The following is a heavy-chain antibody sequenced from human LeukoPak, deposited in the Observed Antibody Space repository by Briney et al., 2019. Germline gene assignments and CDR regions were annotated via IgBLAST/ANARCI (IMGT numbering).Heavy chain of an antibody. Sequence: GGSLRLSCAASGFTFSSYAVSWVRQAPGKGLEWVSAISGSGGSTYYADSVKGRFTISRDNSKNTLYLQMNSLRAEDTAVYYCAKASLYSSSPGWGQGTLVTVSS. V-gene: IGHV3-23*01. CDR2: ISGSGGST. CDR3: AKASLYSSSPG. D-gene: IGHD6-13*01. J-gene: IGHJ4*02. CDR1: GFTFSSYA.